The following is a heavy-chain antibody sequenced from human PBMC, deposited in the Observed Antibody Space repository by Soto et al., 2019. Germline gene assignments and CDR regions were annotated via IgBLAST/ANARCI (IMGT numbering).Heavy chain of an antibody. CDR3: ARDLGPLPALGIAAAGTASSQPPGY. V-gene: IGHV1-69*01. J-gene: IGHJ4*02. D-gene: IGHD6-13*01. CDR2: IIPIFGTA. Sequence: QVQLVQSGAEVKKPGSSVKVSCKASGGTFSSYAISWVRQAPGQGLEWMGGIIPIFGTANYAQKFQGRVTITADESTSTAYMELSSLRSEDTAVYYCARDLGPLPALGIAAAGTASSQPPGYWGQGTLVTVSS. CDR1: GGTFSSYA.